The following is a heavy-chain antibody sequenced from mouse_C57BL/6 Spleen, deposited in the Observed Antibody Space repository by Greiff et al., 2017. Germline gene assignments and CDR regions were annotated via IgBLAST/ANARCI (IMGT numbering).Heavy chain of an antibody. D-gene: IGHD2-3*01. Sequence: VQLQQSGAELVRPGTSVKMSCKASGYTFTNYWIGWAKQRPGHGLEWIGDIYPGGGYTNYNEKFKGKATLTADKSSSTAYMQFSSLTSEDSAIYYCARKSFYDGYYGAMDYWGQGTSVTVSS. J-gene: IGHJ4*01. CDR1: GYTFTNYW. CDR2: IYPGGGYT. V-gene: IGHV1-63*01. CDR3: ARKSFYDGYYGAMDY.